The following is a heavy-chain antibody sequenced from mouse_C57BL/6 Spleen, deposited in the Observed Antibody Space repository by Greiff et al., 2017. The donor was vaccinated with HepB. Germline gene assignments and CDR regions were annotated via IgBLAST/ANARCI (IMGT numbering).Heavy chain of an antibody. D-gene: IGHD4-1*01. V-gene: IGHV5-4*01. CDR1: GFTFSSYA. CDR2: ISDGGSYT. Sequence: EVQGVESGGGLVKPGGSLKLSCAASGFTFSSYAMSWVRQTPEKRLEWVATISDGGSYTYYPDNVKSRFTISRDNAKNNLYLQMSHLKSEDTAMYYCARDGLGFDYWGQGTTLTVSS. CDR3: ARDGLGFDY. J-gene: IGHJ2*01.